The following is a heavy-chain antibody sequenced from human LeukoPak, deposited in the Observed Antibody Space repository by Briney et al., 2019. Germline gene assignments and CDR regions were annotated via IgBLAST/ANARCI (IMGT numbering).Heavy chain of an antibody. CDR3: AKMTDARGRYGSGSH. CDR1: GFTFSNFA. V-gene: IGHV3-23*01. CDR2: ITDSGVST. J-gene: IGHJ4*01. Sequence: GGSLRLSCAASGFTFSNFAMSWVRQAPGQGLEWVSSITDSGVSTFYADSLSGRFTITRDNSKNTLYLQMQSVRAADTATYYCAKMTDARGRYGSGSHWGQGTLVAVSS. D-gene: IGHD3-10*01.